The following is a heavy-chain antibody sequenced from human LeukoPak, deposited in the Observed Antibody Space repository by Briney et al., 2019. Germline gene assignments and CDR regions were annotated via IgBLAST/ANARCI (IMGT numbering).Heavy chain of an antibody. CDR2: IKQDGSEK. V-gene: IGHV3-7*01. D-gene: IGHD3-16*01. Sequence: GGSLRLSCAASGFTFSSYAMSWVRQAPGKGLEWVANIKQDGSEKYYVDSVKGRFTISRDNAKNSLYLQMNSLRAEDTAVYYCARGGRVWNYWGQGTLVTVSS. J-gene: IGHJ4*02. CDR3: ARGGRVWNY. CDR1: GFTFSSYA.